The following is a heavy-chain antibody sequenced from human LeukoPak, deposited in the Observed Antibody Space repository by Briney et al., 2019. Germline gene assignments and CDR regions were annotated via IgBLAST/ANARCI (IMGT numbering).Heavy chain of an antibody. CDR1: GFSFSSYA. D-gene: IGHD3-22*01. J-gene: IGHJ4*02. V-gene: IGHV3-15*01. CDR3: TTGWLRDY. Sequence: GGSLRLSCAVSGFSFSSYAMGWVRQAPGKGLEWVGRIKSKTDGGTTDYAAPVKGRSTISRDDSKNTLYLQMNSLKTEDTAVYYCTTGWLRDYWGQGTLVTVSS. CDR2: IKSKTDGGTT.